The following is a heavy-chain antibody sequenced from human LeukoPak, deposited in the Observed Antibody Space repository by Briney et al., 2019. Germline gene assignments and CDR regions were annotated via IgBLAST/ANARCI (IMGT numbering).Heavy chain of an antibody. CDR2: ISWHSGSI. Sequence: LTGGSLRLSCAASGFTFDDYAMHWVRQAPGKGLEWVSSISWHSGSIGYADSVKGRFTISRDNAKNSLYLQMNILRVEDMALYYCAKGRTYYYDSSAYPRPDAFGIWGQGTMVTVSS. J-gene: IGHJ3*02. D-gene: IGHD3-22*01. V-gene: IGHV3-9*03. CDR1: GFTFDDYA. CDR3: AKGRTYYYDSSAYPRPDAFGI.